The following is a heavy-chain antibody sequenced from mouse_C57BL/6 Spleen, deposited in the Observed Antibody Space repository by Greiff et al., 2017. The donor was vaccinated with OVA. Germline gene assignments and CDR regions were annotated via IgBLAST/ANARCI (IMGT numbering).Heavy chain of an antibody. V-gene: IGHV5-17*01. Sequence: EVHLVESGGGLVKPGGSLKLSCAASGFTFSDYGMHWVRQAPEKGLEWVSYISSCSSTIYYADTVKGRFTISRDNAKNTLFLQMTSLRSEDTAMYYCARPSNSYAMDYWGQGTSVTVSS. CDR3: ARPSNSYAMDY. D-gene: IGHD2-5*01. CDR1: GFTFSDYG. J-gene: IGHJ4*01. CDR2: ISSCSSTI.